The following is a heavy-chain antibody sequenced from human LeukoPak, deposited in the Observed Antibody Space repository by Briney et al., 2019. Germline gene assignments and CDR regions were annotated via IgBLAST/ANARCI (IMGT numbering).Heavy chain of an antibody. V-gene: IGHV4-34*01. CDR1: GGSFSGYY. CDR2: IYHSGST. D-gene: IGHD3-10*01. J-gene: IGHJ4*02. CDR3: ARAGSISGSYLGY. Sequence: SETLSLTCAVYGGSFSGYYWSWVRQPPGKGLEWIGEIYHSGSTNYNPSLKSRVTISVDKSKNQFSLKLSSVTAADTAVYYCARAGSISGSYLGYWGQGTLVTVSS.